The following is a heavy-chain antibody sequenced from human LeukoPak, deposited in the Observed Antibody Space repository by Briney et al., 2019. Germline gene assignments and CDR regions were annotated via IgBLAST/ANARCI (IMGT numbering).Heavy chain of an antibody. V-gene: IGHV3-23*01. D-gene: IGHD6-13*01. CDR1: GFTFSSYA. Sequence: GGSLRLSCAASGFTFSSYAMSWVRQAPGKGLEWVSAISGSGGSTYYADSVKGRFTISRDNSKNTLYLQMNSLRVEDTAVYYCAKAMYSSSWYFDYWGQGTLVTVSS. CDR2: ISGSGGST. CDR3: AKAMYSSSWYFDY. J-gene: IGHJ4*02.